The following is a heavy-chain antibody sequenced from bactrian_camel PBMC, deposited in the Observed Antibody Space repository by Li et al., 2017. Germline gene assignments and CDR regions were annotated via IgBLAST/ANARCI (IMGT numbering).Heavy chain of an antibody. D-gene: IGHD2*01. Sequence: HVQLVESGGGSVQAGGSLRLSCAASGSTYAMGWFRQPPGQEREGVASVYSPSGLKTYAASVKGRFTISIDNAKNTVYLQMNSLKPEDTAMYYCAADQRGLFTRYPSLDFPHAYKAWGQGTQVTVS. CDR3: AADQRGLFTRYPSLDFPHAYKA. CDR2: VYSPSGLK. V-gene: IGHV3S53*01. CDR1: GSTYA. J-gene: IGHJ6*01.